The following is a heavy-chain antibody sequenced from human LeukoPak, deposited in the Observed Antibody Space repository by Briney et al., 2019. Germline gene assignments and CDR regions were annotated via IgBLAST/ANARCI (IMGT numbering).Heavy chain of an antibody. V-gene: IGHV3-23*01. CDR3: AKDYCRDGNCPFPFLDS. Sequence: GGSLRLSCAASGFTFSSYAMSWVRQAPGKGLEWVSIITGTGGRYYGDSVKGRFILSRDNSKNTVYMQMSSLRAEDTATYYCAKDYCRDGNCPFPFLDSWGQGTLVTVSS. CDR1: GFTFSSYA. D-gene: IGHD2-15*01. CDR2: ITGTGGR. J-gene: IGHJ4*02.